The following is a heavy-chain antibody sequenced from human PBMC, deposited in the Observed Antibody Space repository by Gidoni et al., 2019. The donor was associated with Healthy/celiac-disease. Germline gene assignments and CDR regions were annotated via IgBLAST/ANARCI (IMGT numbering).Heavy chain of an antibody. J-gene: IGHJ4*02. CDR3: ARDRRIAVAGTVDY. Sequence: EVQLVESGGGLVKPGGSLRLSCAASGFTFSSYSMNWVRQAPGKGLECVSSISSSSSYIYYADSVKGRFTISRDNAKNSLYLQMNSLRAEDTAVYYCARDRRIAVAGTVDYWGQGTLVTVSS. CDR1: GFTFSSYS. V-gene: IGHV3-21*01. CDR2: ISSSSSYI. D-gene: IGHD6-19*01.